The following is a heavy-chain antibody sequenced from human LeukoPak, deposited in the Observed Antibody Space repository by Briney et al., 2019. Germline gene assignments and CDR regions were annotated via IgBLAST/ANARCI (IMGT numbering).Heavy chain of an antibody. J-gene: IGHJ4*02. CDR2: IYTSGST. D-gene: IGHD3-22*01. CDR1: GGSISSYY. CDR3: ARDTPRGYYDSSALDY. V-gene: IGHV4-4*07. Sequence: SETLSLTCTVSGGSISSYYWSWIRQPAGKGLEWIGRIYTSGSTNYNPSLKSRVTMSVDTSKNQFSLKLSSVTAADTAVYYCARDTPRGYYDSSALDYWGQGTLVTVSS.